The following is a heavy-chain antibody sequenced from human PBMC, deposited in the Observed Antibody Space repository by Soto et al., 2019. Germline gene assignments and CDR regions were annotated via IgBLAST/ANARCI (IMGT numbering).Heavy chain of an antibody. D-gene: IGHD3-16*01. J-gene: IGHJ4*02. V-gene: IGHV3-48*02. CDR3: ARDLHYDYVWGDSRYFDY. CDR2: ISSSSSTI. CDR1: GFTFSNAW. Sequence: GGSLRLSCAASGFTFSNAWMNWVRQAPGKGLEWVAHISSSSSTIKYADSVEGRFTISRDHDKNSLYLQMNSLTDEDTAVYYCARDLHYDYVWGDSRYFDYWGQGTRVTVYS.